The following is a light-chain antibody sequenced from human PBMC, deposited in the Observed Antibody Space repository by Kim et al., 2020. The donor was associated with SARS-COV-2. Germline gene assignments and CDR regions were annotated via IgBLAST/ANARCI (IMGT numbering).Light chain of an antibody. CDR3: QQYYSYPYS. CDR1: QGNSNY. J-gene: IGKJ2*03. V-gene: IGKV1-8*01. Sequence: SASTGDRVTITCRASQGNSNYLAWYQQKPGKAPKLLSYAACTLQSGVPSRFSGSGSGTDFTLTISCLQAEDFATYYCQQYYSYPYSFGQGTKLEI. CDR2: AAC.